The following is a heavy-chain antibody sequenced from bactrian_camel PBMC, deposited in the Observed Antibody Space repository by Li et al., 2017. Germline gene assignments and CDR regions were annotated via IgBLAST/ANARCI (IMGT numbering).Heavy chain of an antibody. J-gene: IGHJ4*01. Sequence: HVQLVESGGGSVQTGGSLRLSCKPSFFILDDFDMMWYRQAPGNECELVSSISGDGCTYYADSVKGRFTISRDNAKNILYLQMDNIAPEDTAVYYCGSPALGRTWMCGGQGTQVTVS. CDR2: ISGDGCT. CDR1: FFILDDFD. D-gene: IGHD1*01. V-gene: IGHV3S63*01. CDR3: GSPALGRTWMC.